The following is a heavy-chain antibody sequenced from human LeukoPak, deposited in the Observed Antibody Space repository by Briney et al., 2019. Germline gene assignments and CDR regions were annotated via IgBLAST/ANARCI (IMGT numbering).Heavy chain of an antibody. J-gene: IGHJ3*02. CDR3: AKDYVSSRWYGGAFDI. V-gene: IGHV3-9*03. CDR1: GFTFDDYA. CDR2: ISWNSGSI. Sequence: PGRSLRLSCAASGFTFDDYAMHWVRQAPGKGLEWVSGISWNSGSIGYADSVKGRFTISRDNAKNSLYLQMNSLRAEDMALYYCAKDYVSSRWYGGAFDIWGQGTMVTVSS. D-gene: IGHD6-13*01.